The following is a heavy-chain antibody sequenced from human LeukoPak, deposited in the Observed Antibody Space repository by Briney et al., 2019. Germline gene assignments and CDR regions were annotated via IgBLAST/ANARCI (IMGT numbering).Heavy chain of an antibody. CDR1: GFTFSSYG. Sequence: PGGSLRLSCAASGFTFSSYGMHWVRQAPGKGLEWVAVIWYDGGNKYYADSVKGRFTISRDNSKNTLYLQMNSLRAEDTAVYYCAREGHGDYGLDYWGQGTLVTVSS. V-gene: IGHV3-33*01. CDR2: IWYDGGNK. J-gene: IGHJ4*02. D-gene: IGHD4-17*01. CDR3: AREGHGDYGLDY.